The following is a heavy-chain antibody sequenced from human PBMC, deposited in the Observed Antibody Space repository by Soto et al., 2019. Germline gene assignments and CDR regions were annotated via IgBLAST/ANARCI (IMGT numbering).Heavy chain of an antibody. CDR3: ARILRGYYYYYYMDV. CDR1: GGSFSGYY. Sequence: SETLSLTCAVYGGSFSGYYWSWIRQPPGKGLEWIGEINHSGSTNYNPSLKSRVTISVDTSKNQFSLKLSSVTAADTAVYYCARILRGYYYYYYMDVWGKGTTVTVSS. J-gene: IGHJ6*03. CDR2: INHSGST. V-gene: IGHV4-34*01. D-gene: IGHD2-8*01.